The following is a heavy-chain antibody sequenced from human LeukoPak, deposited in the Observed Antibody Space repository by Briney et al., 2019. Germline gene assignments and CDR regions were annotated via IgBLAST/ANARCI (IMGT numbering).Heavy chain of an antibody. CDR1: GGSFSGYY. CDR3: AKAPYLSSGS. CDR2: IDHSGAT. J-gene: IGHJ3*01. V-gene: IGHV4-34*01. Sequence: SETLSLTCAVYGGSFSGYYWSWIRQPPGKGLEWIGEIDHSGATNYNPSLKSRVTISLDTSKNQFSLTLSSITAADTAVYYCAKAPYLSSGSWGQGTMVTVST. D-gene: IGHD3-22*01.